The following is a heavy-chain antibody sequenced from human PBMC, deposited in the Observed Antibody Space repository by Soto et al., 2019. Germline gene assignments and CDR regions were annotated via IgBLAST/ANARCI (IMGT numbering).Heavy chain of an antibody. V-gene: IGHV3-48*02. CDR3: ASLLGGYSYGPRYYYYGMDV. Sequence: VQLVESGGGLVQPGGSLRLSCAASGFTFSSYSMNWVRQAPGKGLEWVSYISSSSSTIYYADSVKGRFTISRDNAKNSLYLQMNSLRDEDTAVYYCASLLGGYSYGPRYYYYGMDVWGQGTTVTVSS. D-gene: IGHD5-18*01. CDR2: ISSSSSTI. CDR1: GFTFSSYS. J-gene: IGHJ6*02.